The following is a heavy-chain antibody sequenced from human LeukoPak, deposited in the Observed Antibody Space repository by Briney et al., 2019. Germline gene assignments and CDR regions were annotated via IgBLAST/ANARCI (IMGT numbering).Heavy chain of an antibody. CDR3: AKDSRRITMVRGVLPADY. J-gene: IGHJ4*02. CDR1: GFTFSSYA. V-gene: IGHV3-23*01. D-gene: IGHD3-10*01. CDR2: ISGSGGST. Sequence: GGSLRLSCAASGFTFSSYAMSWVRQAPGKGLEWVSSISGSGGSTYYADSVKGRFTISRDNSKNTLYLQMNSLRAEDTAVYYCAKDSRRITMVRGVLPADYWGQGTLVTVSS.